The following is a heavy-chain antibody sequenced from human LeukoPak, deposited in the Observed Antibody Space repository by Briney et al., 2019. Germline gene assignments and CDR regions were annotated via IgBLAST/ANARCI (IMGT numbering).Heavy chain of an antibody. J-gene: IGHJ4*02. V-gene: IGHV1-46*01. Sequence: ASVKVSCKASGYTFTSYGISWVRQAPGQGLEWMGIINPSGGSTSYAQKFQGRVTMTRDTSTSTVYMELSSLRSEDTAVYYCARVSYSSGWYGDWTILDYWGQGTLVTVSS. D-gene: IGHD6-19*01. CDR2: INPSGGST. CDR3: ARVSYSSGWYGDWTILDY. CDR1: GYTFTSYG.